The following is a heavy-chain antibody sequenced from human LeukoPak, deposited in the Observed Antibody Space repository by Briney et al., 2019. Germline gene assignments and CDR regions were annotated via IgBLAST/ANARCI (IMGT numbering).Heavy chain of an antibody. J-gene: IGHJ4*02. D-gene: IGHD6-13*01. V-gene: IGHV3-15*01. CDR1: GFTFSNAW. Sequence: GGSLRLSCAASGFTFSNAWMSWVRQAPGKGLEWVGRIKSKTDGGTTDYAAPVKGRFTISRDDSKNTLYLQMNSLKTEDTAVSYCTTYRFRIAAAVPSDWGQGTLVTVSS. CDR2: IKSKTDGGTT. CDR3: TTYRFRIAAAVPSD.